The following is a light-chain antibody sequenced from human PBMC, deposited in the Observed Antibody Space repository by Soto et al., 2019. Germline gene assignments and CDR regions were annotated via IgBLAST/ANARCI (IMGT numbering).Light chain of an antibody. J-gene: IGKJ3*01. CDR2: GAS. V-gene: IGKV3-20*01. CDR1: QSVRSSY. CDR3: QQYGSSPRIST. Sequence: EIVLTQSPGTLSLSPGERATLSCRASQSVRSSYLAWYQQKPGQAPRLLIYGASSRATGIPDRFSGSGSGTDFTLTISRLEPEDFAVYYCQQYGSSPRISTFGPGTKVDIK.